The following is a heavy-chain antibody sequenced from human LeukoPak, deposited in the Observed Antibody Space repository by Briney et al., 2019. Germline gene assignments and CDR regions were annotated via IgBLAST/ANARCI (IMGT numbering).Heavy chain of an antibody. CDR1: GYTFTSYY. J-gene: IGHJ4*02. D-gene: IGHD6-13*01. CDR2: INPSGGST. V-gene: IGHV1-46*01. Sequence: ASVKVSCKASGYTFTSYYMHWVRQAPGQGLEWMGIINPSGGSTSYAQKFQGSVTMTRDTSTSTVYMELSSLRSEDTAVYYCARDMSGDRRRTQQYYFDYWGQGTLVTVSS. CDR3: ARDMSGDRRRTQQYYFDY.